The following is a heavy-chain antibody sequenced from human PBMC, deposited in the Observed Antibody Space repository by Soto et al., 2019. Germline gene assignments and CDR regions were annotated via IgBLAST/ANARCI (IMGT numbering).Heavy chain of an antibody. D-gene: IGHD5-12*01. CDR3: ARDPRDGYNYPY. V-gene: IGHV3-7*01. CDR1: GFTFSSYW. Sequence: EVQLVESGGGLVQPGGSLRLSCAASGFTFSSYWMSWVRQAPGRGREGVANIKQDGREKYYVDSVKGRFTISRDNAKNSLYLQMNSLRAEDTAVYYCARDPRDGYNYPYWGQGTLVTVSS. CDR2: IKQDGREK. J-gene: IGHJ4*02.